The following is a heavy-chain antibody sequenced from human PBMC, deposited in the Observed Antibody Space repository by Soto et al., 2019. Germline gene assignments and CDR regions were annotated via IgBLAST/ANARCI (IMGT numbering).Heavy chain of an antibody. CDR3: ARVRTGSYNWFDP. D-gene: IGHD3-10*01. Sequence: EVQLVESGEGLVQPGGSLRLSCAASGFTFSTYWMHWVRQAPGKGLVWVSRINSDGGRTTYADSVKGRFTISRDNAKNTLYLQMNSLRAEDTAVYYCARVRTGSYNWFDPWGQGTLVTVSS. CDR1: GFTFSTYW. J-gene: IGHJ5*02. V-gene: IGHV3-74*01. CDR2: INSDGGRT.